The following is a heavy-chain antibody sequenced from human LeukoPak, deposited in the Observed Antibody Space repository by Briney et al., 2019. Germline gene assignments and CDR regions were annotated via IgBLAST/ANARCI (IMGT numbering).Heavy chain of an antibody. V-gene: IGHV3-43*02. J-gene: IGHJ4*02. CDR3: AKTRRSGTEYGDFDH. D-gene: IGHD1-26*01. Sequence: TGGSLRLSCAASGFNFADYDMHWVRQVPGRGLEWVALIHRDGRTTYYGDSVKGRFAISRDNSRTSLYLQMNSLRAEDTALYHCAKTRRSGTEYGDFDHWGQGTQVTVSS. CDR1: GFNFADYD. CDR2: IHRDGRTT.